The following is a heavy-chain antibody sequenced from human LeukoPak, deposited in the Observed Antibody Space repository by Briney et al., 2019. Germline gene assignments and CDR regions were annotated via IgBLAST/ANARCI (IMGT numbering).Heavy chain of an antibody. Sequence: ASVEVSCKASGYTFTSYAMNWVRQAPGQGLEWMGWINTNTGNPTYAQGFTGRFVFSLDTSVSTAYLQISSLKAEDTAVYYCASQIAAAAIYGMDVWGQGTTVTVSS. J-gene: IGHJ6*02. D-gene: IGHD6-13*01. CDR2: INTNTGNP. V-gene: IGHV7-4-1*02. CDR3: ASQIAAAAIYGMDV. CDR1: GYTFTSYA.